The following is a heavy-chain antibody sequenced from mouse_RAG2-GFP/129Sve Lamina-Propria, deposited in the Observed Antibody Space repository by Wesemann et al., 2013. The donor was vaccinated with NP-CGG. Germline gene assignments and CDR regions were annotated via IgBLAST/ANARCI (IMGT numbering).Heavy chain of an antibody. CDR1: GYTFTSYW. J-gene: IGHJ1*01. CDR3: ANYYSNLWYFDV. D-gene: IGHD2-5*01. Sequence: QVQLQQPGAELVMPGASVKLSCKASGYTFTSYWMHWVKQRPGQGLEWIGEIDPSDSYTNYNQKFKGKATLTVDKSSSTAYMQLSSLTSEDSAVYYCANYYSNLWYFDVWGAGTTVTVSS. V-gene: IGHV1-69*01. CDR2: IDPSDSYT.